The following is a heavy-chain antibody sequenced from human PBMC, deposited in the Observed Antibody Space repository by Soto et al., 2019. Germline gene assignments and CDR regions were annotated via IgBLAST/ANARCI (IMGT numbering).Heavy chain of an antibody. D-gene: IGHD2-2*01. CDR1: GFTFSSYA. J-gene: IGHJ5*02. CDR3: AKSLPGRHLSRNLNWFDP. CDR2: ISGSGGST. Sequence: GGSLRLSCAASGFTFSSYAMSWVRQAPGKGLEWVSAISGSGGSTYYADSVKGRFTISRDNSKNTLYLQMNSLRAEDRAVYYCAKSLPGRHLSRNLNWFDPWGQGTLVTVSS. V-gene: IGHV3-23*01.